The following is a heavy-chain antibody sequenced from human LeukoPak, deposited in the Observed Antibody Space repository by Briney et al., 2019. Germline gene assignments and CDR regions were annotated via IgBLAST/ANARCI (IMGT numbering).Heavy chain of an antibody. CDR2: ITATGDTA. CDR1: GFTFTKCA. Sequence: GGSLRLSCVASGFTFTKCAMSWIRQAPGKGLEWVATITATGDTAYYADSVKGRFTISRDNSRNTVYMQMDSLRAEDTAIYCCAGDRNSDWYSPLDYWGQGSQVTVSP. J-gene: IGHJ4*02. CDR3: AGDRNSDWYSPLDY. D-gene: IGHD6-19*01. V-gene: IGHV3-23*01.